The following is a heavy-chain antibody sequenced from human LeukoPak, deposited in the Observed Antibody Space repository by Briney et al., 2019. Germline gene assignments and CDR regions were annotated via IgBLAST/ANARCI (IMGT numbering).Heavy chain of an antibody. D-gene: IGHD3-16*02. V-gene: IGHV3-23*01. CDR2: ISGSGGGT. Sequence: GGSLRLSCAASGFTYSSYGMHWVRQAPGKGLEWVSGISGSGGGTYYADSVKRRFTISRDNSKNTLYLQMNSLRAEDTAVHYCAKRMDLITFGGVIVYSGFDYWGQGTLVTVSS. CDR1: GFTYSSYG. CDR3: AKRMDLITFGGVIVYSGFDY. J-gene: IGHJ4*02.